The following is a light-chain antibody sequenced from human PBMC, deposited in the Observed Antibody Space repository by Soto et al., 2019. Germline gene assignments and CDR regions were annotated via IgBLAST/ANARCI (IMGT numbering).Light chain of an antibody. J-gene: IGKJ3*01. CDR1: QSIGSY. Sequence: ENVLTQSPATLSLSPGERATLSCRASQSIGSYLAWYQQKPGQAPRLLIYDASNRAPGIPARFSGSGSETDFTLTIDGLEPEDFAVYYCQQRNFWPLTFGPGTRVEIK. CDR3: QQRNFWPLT. CDR2: DAS. V-gene: IGKV3-11*01.